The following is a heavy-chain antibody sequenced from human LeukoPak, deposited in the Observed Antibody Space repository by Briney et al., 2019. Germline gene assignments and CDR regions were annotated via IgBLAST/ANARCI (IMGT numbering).Heavy chain of an antibody. CDR1: GFTFSSYN. CDR3: ARTSDTSGRLYWYFDL. D-gene: IGHD3-22*01. CDR2: ISTSSSYI. V-gene: IGHV3-21*01. J-gene: IGHJ2*01. Sequence: PGGSLRLSCAASGFTFSSYNMNWVRQAPGKGLEWVSFISTSSSYIHYADSVKGRFTISRDNAKNSLYLQMNSLRAEDTAVYYCARTSDTSGRLYWYFDLWGRGTLVTVSS.